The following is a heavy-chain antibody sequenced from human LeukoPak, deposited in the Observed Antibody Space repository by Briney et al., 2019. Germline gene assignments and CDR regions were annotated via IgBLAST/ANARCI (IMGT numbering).Heavy chain of an antibody. D-gene: IGHD1-1*01. J-gene: IGHJ3*02. Sequence: GGSLRLSCTASGFSVGGNYISWVRQAPGKGLEWVSIFYIDGRAFHAASVKGRFTMSRDISKNSVDLQMNSLRAEDTAVDFCTRDRRRLRGKNGDGDAFDIWGQGTRVTVSS. CDR3: TRDRRRLRGKNGDGDAFDI. CDR2: FYIDGRA. V-gene: IGHV3-53*01. CDR1: GFSVGGNY.